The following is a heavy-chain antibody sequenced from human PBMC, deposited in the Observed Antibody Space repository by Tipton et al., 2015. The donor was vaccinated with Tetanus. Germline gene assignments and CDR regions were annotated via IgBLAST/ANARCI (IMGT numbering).Heavy chain of an antibody. V-gene: IGHV4-30-4*01. D-gene: IGHD6-6*01. CDR3: ARDEGGGRVVRLNWFGP. CDR1: GGSIRSADYY. Sequence: LALTCAVSGGSIRSADYYWSWIRQPPGKGLEWIGYVSDSGSTYSNPSLRSRIIISVDTSKNQFSLILSSVTAADTALYYCARDEGGGRVVRLNWFGPWGQGALVTVSS. J-gene: IGHJ5*02. CDR2: VSDSGST.